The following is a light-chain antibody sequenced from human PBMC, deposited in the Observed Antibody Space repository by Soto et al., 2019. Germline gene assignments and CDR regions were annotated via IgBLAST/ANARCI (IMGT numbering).Light chain of an antibody. CDR3: QQYTKWPLFT. J-gene: IGKJ3*01. CDR1: QSVSSN. V-gene: IGKV3-15*01. CDR2: GTS. Sequence: EIVMTQSPATLYVSPGERATLSCRANQSVSSNLAWYQQRRGQAPRLLIYGTSTRATGIPARFSGSGSGTEFTLTISSLQSEDFAVYYCQQYTKWPLFTFGPGTRVD.